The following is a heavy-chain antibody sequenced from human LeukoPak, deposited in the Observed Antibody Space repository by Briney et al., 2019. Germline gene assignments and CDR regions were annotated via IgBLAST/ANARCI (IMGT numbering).Heavy chain of an antibody. V-gene: IGHV1-58*02. J-gene: IGHJ3*02. CDR1: GFTSTTST. Sequence: GASVKVSCKASGFTSTTSTMQWVRQARGQRLEWIGWIVVGSGDTNYAEKFQERVTITRDMSTSTAYMELSSLRSDDTAVYYCAADQPRYPDAFDIWGQGTMVTVSS. CDR3: AADQPRYPDAFDI. D-gene: IGHD1-1*01. CDR2: IVVGSGDT.